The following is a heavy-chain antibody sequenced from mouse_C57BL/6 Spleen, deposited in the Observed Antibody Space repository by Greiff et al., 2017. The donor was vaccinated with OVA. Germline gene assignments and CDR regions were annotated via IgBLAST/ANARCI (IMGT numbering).Heavy chain of an antibody. Sequence: EVKLMESGGGLVKPGGSLKLSCAASGFTFSDYGMNWVRQAPEKGLEWVAYISRGSSNIYYADTVKGRFTISRDNAKNNLFLQMTSLRYEDTAMYYCARGPCDVWGTGTTVTVSS. V-gene: IGHV5-17*01. CDR2: ISRGSSNI. J-gene: IGHJ1*03. CDR3: ARGPCDV. CDR1: GFTFSDYG.